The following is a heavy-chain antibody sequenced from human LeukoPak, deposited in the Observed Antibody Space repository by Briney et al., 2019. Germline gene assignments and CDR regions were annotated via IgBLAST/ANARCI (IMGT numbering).Heavy chain of an antibody. D-gene: IGHD5-12*01. CDR2: IYTSGST. V-gene: IGHV4-4*07. Sequence: SETLSLTCAVYGGSYSGYYWSWIRQPAGKGLEWIGRIYTSGSTNYNPSLKSRVTISVDTSKNQFSLKLSSVTAADTAVYYCARDVDTSGYDENYFDYWGQGTLVTVSS. CDR1: GGSYSGYY. J-gene: IGHJ4*02. CDR3: ARDVDTSGYDENYFDY.